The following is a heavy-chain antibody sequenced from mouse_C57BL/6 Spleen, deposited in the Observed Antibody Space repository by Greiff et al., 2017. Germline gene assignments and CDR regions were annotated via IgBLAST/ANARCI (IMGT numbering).Heavy chain of an antibody. CDR2: IDPDTGGT. Sequence: QVQLQQSGAELVRPGASVTLSCTASGYTFTDYEMHWVKQTPVHGLEWIGAIDPDTGGTAYNQKFKGKAILTADKSSSTAYMELRSLTSEDSAVYYCTRGDYYGDYWGQGTTLTVAS. CDR1: GYTFTDYE. CDR3: TRGDYYGDY. V-gene: IGHV1-15*01. J-gene: IGHJ2*01.